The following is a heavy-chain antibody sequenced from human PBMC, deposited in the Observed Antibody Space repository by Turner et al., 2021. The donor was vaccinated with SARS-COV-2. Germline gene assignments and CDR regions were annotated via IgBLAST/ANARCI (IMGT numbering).Heavy chain of an antibody. CDR2: IYSGGST. CDR3: ARDLEVAGGMDV. Sequence: EVQLVESGGGMVQPGGSLRLSCAASGFTVSSNYMRWVRRAPGKGLEWVSLIYSGGSTFYADSVKGRFTISRDNSKNTLYLQMNSLRAEGTAVYYCARDLEVAGGMDVWGQGTTVTVSS. CDR1: GFTVSSNY. J-gene: IGHJ6*02. V-gene: IGHV3-66*01.